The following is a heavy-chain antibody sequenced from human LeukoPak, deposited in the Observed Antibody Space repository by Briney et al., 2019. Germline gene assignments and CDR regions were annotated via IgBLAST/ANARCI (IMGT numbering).Heavy chain of an antibody. CDR2: ISSSGSTI. Sequence: PGGSLRLSCAASGFTFRDYYMSWIRQAPGKGLEWVSYISSSGSTIYYADSVKGRFTISRDNAKNSLYLQMNSLRAEDTAVYYCAREIIGPTQWDDAFDIWGQGTMVTVSS. CDR1: GFTFRDYY. CDR3: AREIIGPTQWDDAFDI. J-gene: IGHJ3*02. D-gene: IGHD3/OR15-3a*01. V-gene: IGHV3-11*01.